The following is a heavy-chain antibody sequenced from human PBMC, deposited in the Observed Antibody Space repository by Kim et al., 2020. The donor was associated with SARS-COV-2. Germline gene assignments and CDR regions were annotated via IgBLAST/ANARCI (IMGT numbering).Heavy chain of an antibody. CDR2: IRDSGDRT. V-gene: IGHV3-23*01. Sequence: IRDSGDRTTSGDSVTGRFTISRDNSKSTLCLQMNSLRADDTAVYYCEASDYWGQGSLVTVSS. J-gene: IGHJ4*02. CDR3: EASDY.